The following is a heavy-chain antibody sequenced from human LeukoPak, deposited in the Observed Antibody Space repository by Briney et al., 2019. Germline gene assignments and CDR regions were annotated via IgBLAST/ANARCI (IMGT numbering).Heavy chain of an antibody. CDR3: ARHVVFITMVRGVINNNWFDP. D-gene: IGHD3-10*01. V-gene: IGHV1-8*03. CDR2: MNPNSGNT. J-gene: IGHJ5*02. CDR1: GYTFTSYD. Sequence: ASVKVSCKASGYTFTSYDINWVRQATGQGLEWMGWMNPNSGNTGYAQKFQGRVTITRNTSISTAYMELSSLRSEDTAVYYCARHVVFITMVRGVINNNWFDPWGQGTLVTVSS.